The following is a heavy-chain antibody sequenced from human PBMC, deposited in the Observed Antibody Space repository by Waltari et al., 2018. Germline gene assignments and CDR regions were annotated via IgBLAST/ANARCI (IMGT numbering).Heavy chain of an antibody. V-gene: IGHV3-9*01. CDR1: GFTFDHYA. CDR2: INYNSASI. J-gene: IGHJ3*02. CDR3: LKKNDEVFDRNGLVYDAFDM. D-gene: IGHD3-22*01. Sequence: EVQLVESGGGLVQPGRSLGLSWVGSGFTFDHYAMHWVRTPPGKGLEWVSGINYNSASIGYGESVKGRFIISRDNARNSLYLQMNSLTTEDTALYYCLKKNDEVFDRNGLVYDAFDMWGQGTMVTVSP.